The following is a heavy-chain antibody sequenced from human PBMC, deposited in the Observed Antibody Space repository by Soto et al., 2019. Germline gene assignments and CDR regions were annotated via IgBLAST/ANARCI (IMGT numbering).Heavy chain of an antibody. CDR1: GFTFSYHY. V-gene: IGHV3-11*01. D-gene: IGHD3-22*01. J-gene: IGHJ4*02. CDR3: ARDLGYYDSSGYFDY. Sequence: LSCAASGFTFSYHYISWIGQAPGKGLEWVSYISSSGEIIYDADSVKGRFTISRDNAKNSLYLQMNSLRAEDTAVYYCARDLGYYDSSGYFDYWGQGTLFTVSS. CDR2: ISSSGEII.